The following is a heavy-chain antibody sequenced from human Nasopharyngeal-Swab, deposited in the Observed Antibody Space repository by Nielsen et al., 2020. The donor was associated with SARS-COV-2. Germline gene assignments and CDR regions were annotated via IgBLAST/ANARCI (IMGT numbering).Heavy chain of an antibody. J-gene: IGHJ4*02. V-gene: IGHV4-34*01. CDR2: INHSGST. Sequence: SETLSLTCAVYGGSFSGYYWSWIRQPPGKGLEWIGEINHSGSTNYNPSLKSRVTISVDTSKNQFSLKLSSVTAADTALYYCAGGPVVAYCGGDCYSEVILPGFDYWGQGTLVTVSS. D-gene: IGHD2-21*02. CDR1: GGSFSGYY. CDR3: AGGPVVAYCGGDCYSEVILPGFDY.